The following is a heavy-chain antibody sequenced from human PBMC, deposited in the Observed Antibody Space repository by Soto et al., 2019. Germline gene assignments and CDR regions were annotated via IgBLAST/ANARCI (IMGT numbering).Heavy chain of an antibody. CDR3: VRGEVTPVYYSNMDV. CDR1: GYTFTNYA. J-gene: IGHJ6*03. V-gene: IGHV1-3*01. CDR2: INAGSGNT. Sequence: QVQLVQSGPEVKKPGASVKLSCQASGYTFTNYAMHWVRQAPGQRLEWMVWINAGSGNTKYSEKLQGRVTITRDASARTSYMDLSSLRSEDTAVYYCVRGEVTPVYYSNMDVWGRGTTVTVSS. D-gene: IGHD4-4*01.